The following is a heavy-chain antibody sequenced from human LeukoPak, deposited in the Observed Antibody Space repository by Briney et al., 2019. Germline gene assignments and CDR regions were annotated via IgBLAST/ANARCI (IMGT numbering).Heavy chain of an antibody. J-gene: IGHJ5*02. CDR1: GFTVRNYC. CDR2: IYGDGTT. V-gene: IGHV3-53*01. CDR3: ARGSPVASGRYSIYSS. D-gene: IGHD3-10*01. Sequence: PGGSLRLPCAASGFTVRNYCMSWVRQAPGKGLEWVAVIYGDGTTYYADSVKGRFTISSDTLKNTLSLQMDSLRAADTAMYYCARGSPVASGRYSIYSSWGQGTLVTVSP.